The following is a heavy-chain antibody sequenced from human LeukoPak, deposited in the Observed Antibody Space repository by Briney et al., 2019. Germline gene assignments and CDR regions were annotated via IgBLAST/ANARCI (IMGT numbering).Heavy chain of an antibody. D-gene: IGHD6-13*01. CDR3: AKGYSSSGTDAFDI. J-gene: IGHJ3*02. V-gene: IGHV3-9*01. CDR2: ISWNSGSI. Sequence: GGSLRLSCAASGFTFDDYAMHWVRQAPGKGLEWVSGISWNSGSIVYADSVKGRFTISRDNAKNSLYLQMNSLRAEDTALYYCAKGYSSSGTDAFDIWGQGTMVTVSS. CDR1: GFTFDDYA.